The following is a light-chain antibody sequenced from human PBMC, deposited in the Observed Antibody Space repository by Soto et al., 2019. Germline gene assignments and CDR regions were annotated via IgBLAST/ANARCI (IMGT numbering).Light chain of an antibody. CDR3: AAWDDSLSGTV. Sequence: QSVLTQPPSASGTPRQRVTISCSGSSSNIGSNTVAWYQQLPQTAPKLLVHRNNERPSGVPDRFAGDKSGTAASLDISGLQSDYEADFYCAAWDDSLSGTVFGGGTKLTVL. V-gene: IGLV1-44*01. CDR2: RNN. CDR1: SSNIGSNT. J-gene: IGLJ3*02.